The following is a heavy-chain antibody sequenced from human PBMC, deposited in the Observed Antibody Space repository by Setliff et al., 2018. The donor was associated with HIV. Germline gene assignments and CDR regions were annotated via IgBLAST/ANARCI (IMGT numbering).Heavy chain of an antibody. Sequence: GESLTISCTGSGYSFTNYWIGWVRQMPGKGLEWMGIIFPGDSDTRYSPSFQGQVTISADTSISTAYLQWRSLKASDTAMYYCARQPGRAAMGRENYYYYYMDVWGKGTT. J-gene: IGHJ6*03. D-gene: IGHD2-2*01. V-gene: IGHV5-51*01. CDR1: GYSFTNYW. CDR3: ARQPGRAAMGRENYYYYYMDV. CDR2: IFPGDSDT.